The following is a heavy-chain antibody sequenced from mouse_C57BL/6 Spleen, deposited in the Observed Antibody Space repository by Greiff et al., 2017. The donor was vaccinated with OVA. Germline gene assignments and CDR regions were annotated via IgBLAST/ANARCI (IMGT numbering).Heavy chain of an antibody. CDR3: ARELGQAMDY. D-gene: IGHD4-1*01. J-gene: IGHJ4*01. CDR2: ISSGSSTI. Sequence: VQLKESGGGLVKPGGSLKLSCAASGFTFSDYGMHWVRQAPEKGLEWVAYISSGSSTIYYADTVKGRFTISRDNAKNTLFLQMTSLRSEDTAMYYCARELGQAMDYWGQGTSVTVSS. V-gene: IGHV5-17*01. CDR1: GFTFSDYG.